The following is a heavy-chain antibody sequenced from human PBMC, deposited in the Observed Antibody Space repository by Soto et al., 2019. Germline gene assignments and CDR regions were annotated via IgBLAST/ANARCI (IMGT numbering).Heavy chain of an antibody. Sequence: EVQLVQTGAGLIKPGGTLSLSCAASGLSVSDKYMSWVRHAPGKGLEWVSLTYTGGNSYFADFVKGRFIVSSDLSKNTLFLHMNSLAAEDTAVYYCAREGYAYGLDFWGQGSLVSVSS. V-gene: IGHV3-53*02. D-gene: IGHD3-10*01. CDR3: AREGYAYGLDF. CDR2: TYTGGNS. CDR1: GLSVSDKY. J-gene: IGHJ4*02.